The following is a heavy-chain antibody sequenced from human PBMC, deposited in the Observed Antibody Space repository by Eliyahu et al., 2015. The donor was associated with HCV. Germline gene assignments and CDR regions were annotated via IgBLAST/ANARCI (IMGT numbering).Heavy chain of an antibody. Sequence: QVQLQESGPRLVKPSEALSLTCTVSGDSTRSYYLRWIRQPPGKGLEWIGDILSTGGANYNPSLKSRVTISVDTSKNQFSLKLTSVTAADTAVYSCARLAASAYHFDYWGQGALVTVSS. D-gene: IGHD6-25*01. CDR1: GDSTRSYY. V-gene: IGHV4-4*08. CDR3: ARLAASAYHFDY. J-gene: IGHJ4*02. CDR2: ILSTGGA.